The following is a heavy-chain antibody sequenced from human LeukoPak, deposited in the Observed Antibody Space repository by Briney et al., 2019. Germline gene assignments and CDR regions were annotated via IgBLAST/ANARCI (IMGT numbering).Heavy chain of an antibody. Sequence: ASVKVSCKASGYTFTSYDINWVRQATGQGLEWMGWMNPNSGNTGYAQKFQGRVTMTRNTSISTAYMELSSLRSEDTAVYYCARGVLTYYYDSSGYPHDYWGQGTLVTVSS. CDR3: ARGVLTYYYDSSGYPHDY. J-gene: IGHJ4*02. D-gene: IGHD3-22*01. CDR1: GYTFTSYD. CDR2: MNPNSGNT. V-gene: IGHV1-8*01.